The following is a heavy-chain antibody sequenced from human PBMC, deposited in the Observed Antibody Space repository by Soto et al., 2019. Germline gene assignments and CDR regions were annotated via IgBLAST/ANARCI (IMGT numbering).Heavy chain of an antibody. V-gene: IGHV4-39*01. CDR3: ARRCITGTTNWFDP. J-gene: IGHJ5*02. CDR1: GDSIISSDFY. Sequence: PSETLSLTCTVSGDSIISSDFYWGWVRQPPGKGLEWIGSIFYLGSSYYNPSLKSRVTMSVDTSKNQFSLKLSSVTAADTAVYYCARRCITGTTNWFDPWGQGTLVTVSS. CDR2: IFYLGSS. D-gene: IGHD1-7*01.